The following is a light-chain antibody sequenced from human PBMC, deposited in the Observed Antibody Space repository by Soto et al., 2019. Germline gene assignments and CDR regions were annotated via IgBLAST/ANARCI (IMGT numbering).Light chain of an antibody. J-gene: IGKJ4*01. CDR2: GAS. CDR1: QSVSSSD. V-gene: IGKV3-20*01. Sequence: MVLTQSPGTLSLSPGERATLSCRASQSVSSSDLAWYQQKPGQAPRLLIYGASSRATGIPDRFSGSGSGTDFTLTISGLEPEDSAAYYCQQFSSYPLTLGGGTKVDIK. CDR3: QQFSSYPLT.